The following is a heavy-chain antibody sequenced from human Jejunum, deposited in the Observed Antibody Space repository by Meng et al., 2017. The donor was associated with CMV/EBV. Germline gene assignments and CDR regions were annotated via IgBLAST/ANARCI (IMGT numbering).Heavy chain of an antibody. Sequence: GESLQISCAASGFTLSRYGIHWVRQAPGKGLEWVTYADSVKGRFTISRDISKNTLFLQMNSLRAEDTAVYYCAKEGVGGHFDYWGQGTLVTVSS. CDR1: GFTLSRYG. V-gene: IGHV3-30*02. CDR3: AKEGVGGHFDY. J-gene: IGHJ4*02. D-gene: IGHD2-8*01.